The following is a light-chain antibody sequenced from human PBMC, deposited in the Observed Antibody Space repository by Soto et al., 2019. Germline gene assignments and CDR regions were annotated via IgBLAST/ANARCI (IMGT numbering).Light chain of an antibody. CDR2: DAS. J-gene: IGKJ5*01. CDR1: QSLVYRDGNTY. CDR3: QQRSN. Sequence: VMTQSPLSLPVTLGQPSSISYGSSQSLVYRDGNTYLAWYQKKPGQXPRLLIYDASNRATGIPARFSGSGSGTDFTLTIRSLEPEDFAVYYCQQRSNFGQGTRLEIK. V-gene: IGKV3-11*01.